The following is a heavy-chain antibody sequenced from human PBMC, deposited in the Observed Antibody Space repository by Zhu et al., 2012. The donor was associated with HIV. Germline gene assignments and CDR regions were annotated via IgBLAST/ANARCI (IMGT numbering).Heavy chain of an antibody. CDR3: ARAGRRRLLSVYEFYLMS. CDR2: IYTNGNT. V-gene: IGHV4-4*09. J-gene: IGHJ4*02. Sequence: QVRLHESGPGLVKPSATLSLTCSVSGGSLSKGYWTWIRQPPGKGLEWIGYIYTNGNTSYKPSLKGRVTISLDTSKSQFSLKLTSVTAADTAIYYCARAGRRRLLSVYEFYLMSWGPAHVVTVS. D-gene: IGHD2-8*01. CDR1: GGSLSKGY.